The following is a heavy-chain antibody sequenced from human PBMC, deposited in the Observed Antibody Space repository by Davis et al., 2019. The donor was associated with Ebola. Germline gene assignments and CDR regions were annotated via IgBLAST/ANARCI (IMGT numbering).Heavy chain of an antibody. Sequence: PGGSLRLSCAASGFTVTSNYMSWVRQAPGKGLEWVSIIYSGCSTYYANSVKDRFTISRDISKNALYLQMNSLRAEDTAVYYCARLGYCSGTTCSDNWGQGTLVTVSS. V-gene: IGHV3-53*01. CDR2: IYSGCST. D-gene: IGHD2-15*01. CDR1: GFTVTSNY. CDR3: ARLGYCSGTTCSDN. J-gene: IGHJ4*02.